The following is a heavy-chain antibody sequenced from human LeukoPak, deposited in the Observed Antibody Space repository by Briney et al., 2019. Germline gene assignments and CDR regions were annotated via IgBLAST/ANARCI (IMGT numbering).Heavy chain of an antibody. J-gene: IGHJ6*02. CDR2: FDPEDGET. CDR1: GYTLTELS. V-gene: IGHV1-24*01. Sequence: ASVKVSCKVFGYTLTELSMHWVRQAPGKGLEWMGGFDPEDGETIYAQKFQGRVTMTEDTSTDTAYMELSSLRSEDTAVYYCATKIYNYYGMDVWGQGTTVTVSS. CDR3: ATKIYNYYGMDV.